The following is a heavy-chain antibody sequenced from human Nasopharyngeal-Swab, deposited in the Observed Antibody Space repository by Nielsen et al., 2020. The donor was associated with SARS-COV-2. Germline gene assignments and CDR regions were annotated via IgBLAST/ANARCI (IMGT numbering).Heavy chain of an antibody. Sequence: LTCGAPWFTFYSHALSLGPPAPGKGLEWVSAISGSGGSTYYADSVKGRFTISRDNSKNTLYLQMNSLRAEDTAVYYCAKVTVTEDYYYYYGMDVWGQGTTVTVPS. CDR1: WFTFYSHA. V-gene: IGHV3-23*01. CDR2: ISGSGGST. CDR3: AKVTVTEDYYYYYGMDV. D-gene: IGHD4-17*01. J-gene: IGHJ6*02.